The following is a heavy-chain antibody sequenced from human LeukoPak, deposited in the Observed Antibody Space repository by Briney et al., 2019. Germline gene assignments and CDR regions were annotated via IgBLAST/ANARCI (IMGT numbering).Heavy chain of an antibody. J-gene: IGHJ6*03. V-gene: IGHV3-23*01. CDR1: GGSFSGYY. Sequence: PSETLSLTCAVYGGSFSGYYWSWIRQPPGKGLEWVSAISGSGGSTYYADSVKGRFTISRDNSKNTLYLQMNSLRAEDTAVYYCAKHHYYGSGSYWMGYYYYYMDVWGKGTTVTVSS. D-gene: IGHD3-10*01. CDR3: AKHHYYGSGSYWMGYYYYYMDV. CDR2: ISGSGGST.